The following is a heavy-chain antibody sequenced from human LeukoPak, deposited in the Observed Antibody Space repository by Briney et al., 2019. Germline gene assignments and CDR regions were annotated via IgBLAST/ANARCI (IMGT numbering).Heavy chain of an antibody. V-gene: IGHV3-66*01. CDR3: TTDGGLSLARV. CDR1: GFTVSRKY. CDR2: IYSGGTT. D-gene: IGHD2/OR15-2a*01. J-gene: IGHJ4*02. Sequence: GGSLRLSCGDSGFTVSRKYMSWGRQAPGKGLEWVSLIYSGGTTNYADSVKGRFTISRDSSKNTLYLQMSSLRAEDTAVYYCTTDGGLSLARVWAQGTLVTVSS.